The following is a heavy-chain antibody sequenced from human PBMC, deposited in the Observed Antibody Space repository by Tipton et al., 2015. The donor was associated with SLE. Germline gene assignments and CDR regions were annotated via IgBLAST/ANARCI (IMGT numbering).Heavy chain of an antibody. D-gene: IGHD6-13*01. CDR2: IYHSGST. CDR3: ARFRVAAAGD. J-gene: IGHJ4*02. V-gene: IGHV4-34*01. Sequence: TLSLTCAVYGGSFSGYYWSWIRQPPGKGLEWIGSIYHSGSTYYNPSLKSRVTISVDTSKNQFSLKLSSVTAADTAVYYCARFRVAAAGDWGQGTLVTVSS. CDR1: GGSFSGYY.